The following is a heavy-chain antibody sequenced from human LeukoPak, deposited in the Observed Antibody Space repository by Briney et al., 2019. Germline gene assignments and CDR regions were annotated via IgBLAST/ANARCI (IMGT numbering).Heavy chain of an antibody. CDR3: ARDVNYYYDSSGDDLA. CDR1: GFTFSSYG. Sequence: GGSLRLSCAASGFTFSSYGMHWVRQAPGKGLEWVAVISYDGSNKYYADSVKGRFTISRDNSKNTLYLQMNSLRAEDTAVYYCARDVNYYYDSSGDDLAWGQGTLVTVSS. CDR2: ISYDGSNK. D-gene: IGHD3-22*01. V-gene: IGHV3-30*03. J-gene: IGHJ4*02.